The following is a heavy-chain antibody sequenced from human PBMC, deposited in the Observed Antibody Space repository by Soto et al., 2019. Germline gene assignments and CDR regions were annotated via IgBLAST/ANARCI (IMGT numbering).Heavy chain of an antibody. CDR1: GYIFSNYG. CDR3: AKDGRASGYFDL. V-gene: IGHV1-18*04. Sequence: QAQLVQSGSEVKKPGDSVKVSCKASGYIFSNYGFNWVRQAPGQGLEWLAWISSNNVNTKYAQKVQGRVTLTTDTSTGTAYMELSSLRSDDTAMYYCAKDGRASGYFDLWGQGTLVTVSS. D-gene: IGHD3-3*01. CDR2: ISSNNVNT. J-gene: IGHJ4*02.